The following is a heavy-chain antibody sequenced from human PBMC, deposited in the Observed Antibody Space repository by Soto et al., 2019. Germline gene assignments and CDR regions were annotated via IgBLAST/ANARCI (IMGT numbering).Heavy chain of an antibody. CDR2: MNPNSGNT. Sequence: ASVKVSCKASGYTFTSYDINWVRQATGQGLEWMGWMNPNSGNTGYAQKFQGGVTMTRNTSISTAYMELSSLRSEDTAVYYCARDAIAAAGTLHYYYYMDVWGKGTTVTVSS. CDR1: GYTFTSYD. D-gene: IGHD6-13*01. V-gene: IGHV1-8*01. J-gene: IGHJ6*03. CDR3: ARDAIAAAGTLHYYYYMDV.